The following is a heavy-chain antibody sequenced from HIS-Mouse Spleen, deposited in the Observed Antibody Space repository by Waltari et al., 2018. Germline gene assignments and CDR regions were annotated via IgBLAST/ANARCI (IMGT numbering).Heavy chain of an antibody. CDR2: IIPILGIA. D-gene: IGHD6-19*01. CDR1: GGTFSSDA. CDR3: ARDSAYYFDY. V-gene: IGHV1-69*04. Sequence: QVQLVQSGAEGKKPGSSVKVSCKASGGTFSSDAISWVRQAPGQGLEWMGRIIPILGIANYAQKFQGRVTITADKSTSTAYMELSSLRSEDTAVYYCARDSAYYFDYWGQGTLVTVSS. J-gene: IGHJ4*02.